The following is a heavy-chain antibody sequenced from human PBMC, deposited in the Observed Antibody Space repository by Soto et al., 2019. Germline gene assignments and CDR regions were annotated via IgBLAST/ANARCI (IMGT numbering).Heavy chain of an antibody. CDR3: ARDGPGEYFQH. Sequence: PSETLSLTCTVSGGSISSYYWSWIRQPPGKGLEWIGYIYYSGSTNYNPSLKSRVTISVDTSKNQFSLKLSSVTAADTAVYYCARDGPGEYFQHWGQGTLVTVSS. V-gene: IGHV4-59*01. CDR2: IYYSGST. CDR1: GGSISSYY. J-gene: IGHJ1*01.